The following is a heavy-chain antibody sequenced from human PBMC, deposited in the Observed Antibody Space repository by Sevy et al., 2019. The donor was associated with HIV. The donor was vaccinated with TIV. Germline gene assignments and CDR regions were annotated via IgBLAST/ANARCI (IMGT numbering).Heavy chain of an antibody. CDR3: ARSPTVVVVPGAPSWFDP. D-gene: IGHD2-2*01. V-gene: IGHV4-34*01. CDR1: DGSFSGYY. Sequence: TESLSLTCAVHDGSFSGYYWNWIRQLPGKGLERIGEINERGITYYNPSLKSRVTISVDTSKKQFSLKLNSVTAADTDVNFWARSPTVVVVPGAPSWFDPWGQGTLVTVSS. J-gene: IGHJ5*02. CDR2: INERGIT.